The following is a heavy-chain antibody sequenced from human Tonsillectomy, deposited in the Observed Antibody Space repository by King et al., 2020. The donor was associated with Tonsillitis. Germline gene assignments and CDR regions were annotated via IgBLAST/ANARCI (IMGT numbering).Heavy chain of an antibody. CDR1: GFTFSNYW. Sequence: VQLVESGGGLVQPGGSLRLSCAASGFTFSNYWMHWVRQGPGKGLVWVSRINGDGGITSYADSVKGRITISRDNAKNTLHLQMNSLRAEDTAMYYCARAPSTWDPYYFDYWGQGTLVTVSS. J-gene: IGHJ4*02. V-gene: IGHV3-74*01. D-gene: IGHD6-13*01. CDR3: ARAPSTWDPYYFDY. CDR2: INGDGGIT.